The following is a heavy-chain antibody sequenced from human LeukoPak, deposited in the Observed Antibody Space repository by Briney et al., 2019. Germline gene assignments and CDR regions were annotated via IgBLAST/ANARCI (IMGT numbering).Heavy chain of an antibody. D-gene: IGHD3-10*01. CDR2: INPNSGDT. V-gene: IGHV1-2*02. Sequence: ASVKVSCKASGYTFTGYHMHWVRQAPGQGLEWMGCINPNSGDTNYAQRFQGRVTMTRDTSITTAYMELSSLRSDDTAVYYCARELYGSGTYGFDDWGQGTLVIVSS. CDR3: ARELYGSGTYGFDD. CDR1: GYTFTGYH. J-gene: IGHJ4*02.